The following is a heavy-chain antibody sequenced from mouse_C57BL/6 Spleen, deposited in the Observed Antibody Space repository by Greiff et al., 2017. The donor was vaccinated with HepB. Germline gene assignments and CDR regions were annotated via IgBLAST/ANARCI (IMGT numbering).Heavy chain of an antibody. CDR3: TRGCYSVSWCAD. Sequence: EVQLQQSGAELVRPGASVKLSCTASGFNIKDDYMHWVKQRPEQGLEWIGWIDPENGDTEYASKFQGKATITADTSSNTAYLQLSSLTSEDTAVYYCTRGCYSVSWCADWGQGTLVTVSA. CDR2: IDPENGDT. V-gene: IGHV14-4*01. CDR1: GFNIKDDY. J-gene: IGHJ3*01. D-gene: IGHD2-12*01.